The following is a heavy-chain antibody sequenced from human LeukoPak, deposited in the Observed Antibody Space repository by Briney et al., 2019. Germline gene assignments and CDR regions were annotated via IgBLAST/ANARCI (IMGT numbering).Heavy chain of an antibody. J-gene: IGHJ4*02. CDR1: GFTFSSYG. CDR2: IWYDGSNK. V-gene: IGHV3-33*01. Sequence: GGSLRLSCAASGFTFSSYGMHWVRQAPGKGLEWVAVIWYDGSNKYCADSVKGRFTISRDNSKNTLYLQMNSLRAEDTAVYYCARSKMQLWLQGFDYWGQGTLVTVSS. CDR3: ARSKMQLWLQGFDY. D-gene: IGHD5-18*01.